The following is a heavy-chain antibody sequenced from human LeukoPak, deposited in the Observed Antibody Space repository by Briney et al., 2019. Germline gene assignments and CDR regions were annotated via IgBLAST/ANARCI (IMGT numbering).Heavy chain of an antibody. Sequence: ASVKVSCKASGYTFTSYGISWVRQAPGQGLEWMGWMNPNSGNTGYAQKFQGRVTMTRNTSISTAYMELSSLRSEDTAVYYCARRYCSSTSCSRRNWFDPWGQGTLVTVSS. J-gene: IGHJ5*02. CDR2: MNPNSGNT. D-gene: IGHD2-2*01. CDR3: ARRYCSSTSCSRRNWFDP. V-gene: IGHV1-8*02. CDR1: GYTFTSYG.